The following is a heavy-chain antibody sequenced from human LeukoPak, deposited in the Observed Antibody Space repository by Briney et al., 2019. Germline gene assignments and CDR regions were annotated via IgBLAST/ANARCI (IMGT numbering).Heavy chain of an antibody. V-gene: IGHV3-23*01. D-gene: IGHD3-3*01. CDR1: GFTFSSYA. CDR3: AKDSITIFGVVNYFDY. J-gene: IGHJ4*02. CDR2: ISGSGGST. Sequence: PGGSLRPSCAASGFTFSSYAMSWVRQAPGKGLEWVSAISGSGGSTSYADSVKGRFTISRDNSKNTLYLQMNSLRAEDTAVYYCAKDSITIFGVVNYFDYWGQGTLVTVSS.